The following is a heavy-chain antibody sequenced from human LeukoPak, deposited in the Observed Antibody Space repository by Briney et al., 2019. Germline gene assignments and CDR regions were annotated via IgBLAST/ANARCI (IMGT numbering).Heavy chain of an antibody. CDR3: ARGRSYLGFDY. Sequence: GGSLRLSCAVSGFTFSSYSMNWVRQAPGKGLEWVSSISSSSNYIYYADSVKGRFTISRDNAKNSLYLQMNSLRAEDTAVYYCARGRSYLGFDYWGQGTLVTVSS. J-gene: IGHJ4*02. CDR1: GFTFSSYS. V-gene: IGHV3-21*01. D-gene: IGHD1-26*01. CDR2: ISSSSNYI.